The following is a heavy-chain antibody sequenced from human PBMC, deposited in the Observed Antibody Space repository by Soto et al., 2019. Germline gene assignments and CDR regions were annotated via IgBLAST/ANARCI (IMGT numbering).Heavy chain of an antibody. CDR3: ARKGGGGYYYDSSGFFDY. CDR2: IYHSGST. CDR1: GGSISSSNW. Sequence: QVQLQESGPGLVKPSGTLSLTCAVSGGSISSSNWWSWVRQPPGKGLEWIGEIYHSGSTNYNPSLQSRVPISVDKSKNQFSLKLSSVTAADTAVYYCARKGGGGYYYDSSGFFDYWGQGTLVTVSS. J-gene: IGHJ4*02. V-gene: IGHV4-4*02. D-gene: IGHD3-22*01.